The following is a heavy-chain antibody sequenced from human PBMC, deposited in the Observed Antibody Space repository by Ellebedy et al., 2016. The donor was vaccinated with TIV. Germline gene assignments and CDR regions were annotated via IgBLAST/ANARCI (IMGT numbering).Heavy chain of an antibody. CDR1: TFTFTSYW. V-gene: IGHV3-7*01. CDR3: ARNPGSGWYFDY. D-gene: IGHD6-19*01. CDR2: INQDGSEK. Sequence: GESLKISCAASTFTFTSYWMSWVRQAPGKGLEWVANINQDGSEKYYVDSVKGRFTISRDNAKTSLYLQMRSLRAGDTAVYYCARNPGSGWYFDYWGQGTLVTVSS. J-gene: IGHJ4*02.